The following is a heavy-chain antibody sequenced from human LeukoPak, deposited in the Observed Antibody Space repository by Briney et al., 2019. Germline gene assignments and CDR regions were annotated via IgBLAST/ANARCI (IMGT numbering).Heavy chain of an antibody. CDR2: ISSSSSSI. Sequence: PGGSLRLSCAASGFTFSTYSVNWIRQAPGKGLEWVSSISSSSSSIFYADSVKGRFTISRDNAKNSLYLQMNSLRAEDTAVYYCARERGAFGYWGQGTLVTVSS. CDR3: ARERGAFGY. CDR1: GFTFSTYS. D-gene: IGHD5-12*01. V-gene: IGHV3-21*01. J-gene: IGHJ4*02.